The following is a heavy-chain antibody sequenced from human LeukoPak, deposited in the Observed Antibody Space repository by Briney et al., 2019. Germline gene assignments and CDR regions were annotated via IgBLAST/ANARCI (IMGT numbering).Heavy chain of an antibody. Sequence: GGSLRLSCEASGFTFGSHAMYWVRQAPGKGLEWVAGIFGSGGSPHYADSVKGRFTISRDNSKNTLYLQMNSLRAEDTAVYYCAKDLDSSGLSPFDYWGQGTLVTVSS. D-gene: IGHD3-22*01. CDR2: IFGSGGSP. CDR1: GFTFGSHA. CDR3: AKDLDSSGLSPFDY. V-gene: IGHV3-23*01. J-gene: IGHJ4*02.